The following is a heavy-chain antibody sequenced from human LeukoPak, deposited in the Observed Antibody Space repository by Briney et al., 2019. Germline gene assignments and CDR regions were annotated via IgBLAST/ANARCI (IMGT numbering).Heavy chain of an antibody. V-gene: IGHV3-30*18. CDR3: AKDFWVQTGGYFDY. D-gene: IGHD1-1*01. J-gene: IGHJ4*02. Sequence: PGGPLRLSCAASGFTFGSYDMHWVRRTPGKGLEWVAGMSNDGNNKDYADSVKGRYTISRDNSKNTLYLQMNSLRVEDTAVYYCAKDFWVQTGGYFDYWGQGALVTVSS. CDR1: GFTFGSYD. CDR2: MSNDGNNK.